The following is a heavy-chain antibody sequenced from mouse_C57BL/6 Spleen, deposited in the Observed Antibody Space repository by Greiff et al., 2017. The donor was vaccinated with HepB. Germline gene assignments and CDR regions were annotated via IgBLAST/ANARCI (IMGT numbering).Heavy chain of an antibody. D-gene: IGHD2-5*01. CDR2: ISYSGST. J-gene: IGHJ4*01. V-gene: IGHV3-1*01. Sequence: EVMLVESGPGMVKPSQSLSLTCTVTGYSITSGYDWHWIRHFPGNKLEWMGYISYSGSTNYNPSLKSRISITHDTSKNHFFLKLNSVTTEDTATYYCALAYYSNPGAMDYWGQGTSVTVSS. CDR3: ALAYYSNPGAMDY. CDR1: GYSITSGYD.